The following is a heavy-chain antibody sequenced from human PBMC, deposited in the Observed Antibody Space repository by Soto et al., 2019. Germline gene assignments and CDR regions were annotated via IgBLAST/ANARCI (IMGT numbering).Heavy chain of an antibody. V-gene: IGHV4-39*01. CDR2: IYYSGST. J-gene: IGHJ5*02. D-gene: IGHD4-17*01. CDR3: ATSDGDSASFDP. Sequence: SETLSLTCTVSGGSISSSSYYWGWIRQPPGKGLERIGSIYYSGSTYYNPSLKSRVTISVDTSKNQFSLKLSSVTAADTAVYYCATSDGDSASFDPWGQGTLVTVSS. CDR1: GGSISSSSYY.